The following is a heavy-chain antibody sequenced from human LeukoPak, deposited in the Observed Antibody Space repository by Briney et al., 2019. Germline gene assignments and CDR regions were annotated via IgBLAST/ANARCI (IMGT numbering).Heavy chain of an antibody. CDR3: ARYVPVKTGPTRASFDY. CDR2: INKSGTT. Sequence: SETQSLTCAVYGGSFSDYDWSWIRQAPGKGLEWIGEINKSGTTNCDPSLKSRVSMSIDTSKSQFSLNLRSVTAADTAVYYCARYVPVKTGPTRASFDYWGQGILVTVSS. J-gene: IGHJ4*02. V-gene: IGHV4-34*01. CDR1: GGSFSDYD. D-gene: IGHD1-1*01.